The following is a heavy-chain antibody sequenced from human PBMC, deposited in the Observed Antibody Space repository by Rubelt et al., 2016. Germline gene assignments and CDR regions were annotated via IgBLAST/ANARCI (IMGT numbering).Heavy chain of an antibody. CDR1: GFTFSSYA. CDR3: AKNFGTGNFDY. V-gene: IGHV3-30*04. D-gene: IGHD3/OR15-3a*01. CDR2: ISFDGSNK. J-gene: IGHJ4*02. Sequence: QVQLVESGGGVVQPGRSLRLSCAASGFTFSSYAMHWVRQAPGKGLEWVAVISFDGSNKYYADSGKGRFTISRDNSKNTLYLQMNSLRAEDTAVYYCAKNFGTGNFDYWGQGTLVTVSS.